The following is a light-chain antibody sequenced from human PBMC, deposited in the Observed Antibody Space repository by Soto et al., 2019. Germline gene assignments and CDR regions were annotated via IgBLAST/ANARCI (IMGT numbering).Light chain of an antibody. CDR3: QTYDRSLDSVV. CDR2: GNS. Sequence: QSVLTQPPSVSGAPGQRVTISCTGSSSNIGAGYDVHWYQHLPGTAPKLLIYGNSNRPSGVPDRFSGSKSGTSASLAITGLQAEDEADYYCQTYDRSLDSVVFGGGTQLTVL. CDR1: SSNIGAGYD. V-gene: IGLV1-40*01. J-gene: IGLJ2*01.